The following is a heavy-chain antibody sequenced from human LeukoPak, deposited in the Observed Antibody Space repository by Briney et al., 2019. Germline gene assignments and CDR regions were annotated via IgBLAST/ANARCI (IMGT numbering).Heavy chain of an antibody. D-gene: IGHD3-9*01. CDR3: ARWRYVHDAFDI. V-gene: IGHV6-1*01. J-gene: IGHJ3*02. Sequence: SQTLSLTCAISGDTFSNNRVTWICIRQSPSIGLEWLRRTYYRCKWYNYYAVSVKSRITINPDTSNNQFSLQLNSVTLEHNLLYHCARWRYVHDAFDIWGQGTMVTVSS. CDR2: TYYRCKWYN. CDR1: GDTFSNNRVT.